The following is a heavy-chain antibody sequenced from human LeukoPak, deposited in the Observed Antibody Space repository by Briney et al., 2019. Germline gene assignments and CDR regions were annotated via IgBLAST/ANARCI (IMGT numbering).Heavy chain of an antibody. V-gene: IGHV3-21*01. CDR3: TRAVAADDFSPGY. CDR1: GFTFSTYA. Sequence: GSLRLSCAASGFTFSTYAMSWVRQAAGRGLGWASAISPGGTDTYYADSVQGRFTISRDNAKNSVYLQMNSLRAEDTAVYYCTRAVAADDFSPGYWGQGTLVTVSS. CDR2: ISPGGTDT. D-gene: IGHD3/OR15-3a*01. J-gene: IGHJ4*02.